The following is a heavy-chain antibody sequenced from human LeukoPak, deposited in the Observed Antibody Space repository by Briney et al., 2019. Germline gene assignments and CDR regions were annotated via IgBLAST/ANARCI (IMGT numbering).Heavy chain of an antibody. Sequence: SETLSLTCTVSGGSIRSYYWSWIRQPPGKGLGWIGFIYFSGSTNYNPSLKSRVTISVDTSKNQFSLKLSSVTAADTAVYYCARVTSGLDYWGQGTLVTVSS. CDR3: ARVTSGLDY. D-gene: IGHD3-10*01. CDR1: GGSIRSYY. J-gene: IGHJ4*02. CDR2: IYFSGST. V-gene: IGHV4-59*01.